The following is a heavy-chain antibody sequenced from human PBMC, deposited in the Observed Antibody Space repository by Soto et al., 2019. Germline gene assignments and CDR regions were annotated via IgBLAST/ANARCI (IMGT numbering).Heavy chain of an antibody. J-gene: IGHJ3*02. D-gene: IGHD1-1*01. CDR3: VRDYKYALDI. Sequence: EVPLVESGGGLVQPGGSLRLSCAASGFIFSSYSMNWVRQAPGKGLEWISYVSRDGGDIHYADSVKGRFTISKDNVKDSLYLQMNSLRDEDTAVYYCVRDYKYALDIWGQGTMVTVSS. V-gene: IGHV3-48*02. CDR2: VSRDGGDI. CDR1: GFIFSSYS.